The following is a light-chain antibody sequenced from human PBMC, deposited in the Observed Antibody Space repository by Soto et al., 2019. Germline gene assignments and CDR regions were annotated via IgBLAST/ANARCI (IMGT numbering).Light chain of an antibody. Sequence: EIVMTQSPATLSVSPGERATLSCRASQSVSSNLAWYQQKPGQAPRLLIYGASTRATGIPARFSGSGSGTEYSLTITSLQSEGFGVDYFQQHNDWPLNFGPGTKVDLK. V-gene: IGKV3-15*01. J-gene: IGKJ3*01. CDR3: QQHNDWPLN. CDR1: QSVSSN. CDR2: GAS.